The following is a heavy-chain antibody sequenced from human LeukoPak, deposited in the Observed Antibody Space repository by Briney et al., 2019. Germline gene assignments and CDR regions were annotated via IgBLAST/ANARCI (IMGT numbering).Heavy chain of an antibody. V-gene: IGHV3-33*01. J-gene: IGHJ6*02. Sequence: PGRSLRLSCAASGFTFSSYGMHRVRQAPGKGLEWVAVIWYDGSNKYYADSVKGRFTISRDNSKNTLYLQMNSLRAEDTAVYYCAIDCSSTSCKGYYYGMDVWGQGTTVTVSS. CDR1: GFTFSSYG. D-gene: IGHD2-2*01. CDR2: IWYDGSNK. CDR3: AIDCSSTSCKGYYYGMDV.